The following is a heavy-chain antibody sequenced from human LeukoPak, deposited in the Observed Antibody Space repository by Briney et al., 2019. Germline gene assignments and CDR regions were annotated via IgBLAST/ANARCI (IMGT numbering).Heavy chain of an antibody. CDR2: IYYSGST. V-gene: IGHV4-61*01. CDR3: AREVFYDSSGPNWFDP. Sequence: PSETLSLTCTVSGGSISSSSYYWGWIRQPPGKGLEWIGYIYYSGSTNYNPSLKSRVTISVDTSKNQFSLKLSSVTAADTAVYYCAREVFYDSSGPNWFDPWGQGTLVTVSS. D-gene: IGHD3-22*01. CDR1: GGSISSSSYY. J-gene: IGHJ5*02.